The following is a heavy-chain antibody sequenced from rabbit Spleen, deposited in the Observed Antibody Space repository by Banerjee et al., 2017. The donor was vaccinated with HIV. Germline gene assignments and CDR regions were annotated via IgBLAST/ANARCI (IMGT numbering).Heavy chain of an antibody. V-gene: IGHV1S45*01. CDR1: GFSFSNKAV. CDR3: ARDLTSVVGWNFNL. J-gene: IGHJ4*01. Sequence: QEQLVESGGGLVKPEGSRKISCTASGFSFSNKAVMCWVRQAPGKGLEWIACINAVTGKAVYASWAKGRFTISRTSSTTVTLQMTSLTAADTATYFCARDLTSVVGWNFNLWGQGTLVTVS. CDR2: INAVTGKA. D-gene: IGHD1-1*01.